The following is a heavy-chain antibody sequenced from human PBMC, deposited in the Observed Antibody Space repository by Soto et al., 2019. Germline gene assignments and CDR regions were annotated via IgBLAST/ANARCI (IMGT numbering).Heavy chain of an antibody. J-gene: IGHJ4*02. CDR1: GFTFSRDW. CDR2: IKGDGTIT. D-gene: IGHD3-10*01. Sequence: EVQLVESGGGLVQPGGSLRLSCAASGFTFSRDWMHWVRQSPGKGLVWVSRIKGDGTITNYADSVKGRFTTSRDNAKNTVYLQLNSLTTEDPAVYYCARGGLGNYYNDYWGQGTLVTVS. CDR3: ARGGLGNYYNDY. V-gene: IGHV3-74*01.